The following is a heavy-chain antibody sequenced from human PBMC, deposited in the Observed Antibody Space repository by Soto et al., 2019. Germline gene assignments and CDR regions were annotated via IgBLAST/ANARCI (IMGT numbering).Heavy chain of an antibody. D-gene: IGHD1-7*01. Sequence: EVQLVESGGGLVQPGGSLRLTCSPSGFTFNNFAMHWLRQAPGKGLEYVSSINGNGGATHYADSVKGRFTISRDNSKNNLFLRMSSLRPEDTALYYCVKDYGRNWNYVFDFWGQGTLVTVSP. V-gene: IGHV3-64D*08. CDR3: VKDYGRNWNYVFDF. CDR1: GFTFNNFA. CDR2: INGNGGAT. J-gene: IGHJ4*02.